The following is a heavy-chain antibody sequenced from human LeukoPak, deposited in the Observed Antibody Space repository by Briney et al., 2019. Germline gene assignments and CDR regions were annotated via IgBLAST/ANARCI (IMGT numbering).Heavy chain of an antibody. V-gene: IGHV4-4*07. Sequence: KPSETLSLTCTVSGGSINNYYWSWIRQPAGKGLEWIGRIYTRGSTNYNPSLKSRVTMSVDTSKNQFSLKLSSVTAADTAVYYCARGRYCSADICSGGDAFDIWGQGTTVSVSS. J-gene: IGHJ3*02. CDR1: GGSINNYY. D-gene: IGHD2-15*01. CDR3: ARGRYCSADICSGGDAFDI. CDR2: IYTRGST.